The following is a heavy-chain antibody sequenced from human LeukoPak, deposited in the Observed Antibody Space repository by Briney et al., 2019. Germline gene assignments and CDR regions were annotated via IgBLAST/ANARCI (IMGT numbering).Heavy chain of an antibody. J-gene: IGHJ4*02. CDR3: AMAQYGSGTYFPRFDY. CDR2: ISSSSSTI. V-gene: IGHV3-48*01. CDR1: GFTFSSYS. D-gene: IGHD3-10*01. Sequence: GGSLRLSCAASGFTFSSYSMDWVRQAPGKGLEWVSYISSSSSTIYYADSVKGRFTIARDNSKNTLYLQMNSLRAEDTAVYYCAMAQYGSGTYFPRFDYWGQGTLVTVSS.